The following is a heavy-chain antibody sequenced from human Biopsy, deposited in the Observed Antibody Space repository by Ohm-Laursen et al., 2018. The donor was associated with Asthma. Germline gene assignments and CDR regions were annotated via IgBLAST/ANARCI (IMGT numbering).Heavy chain of an antibody. CDR1: GGSMSSSSYY. Sequence: TLSLTCTVSGGSMSSSSYYWTWIRQPPGKGLEWIGSIYYSGTTYYNPSLESRVTISVDTSKKQIPLRLSSVIAADTAVYYCAGFCSGGNCPDHWGQGTLVTVSS. J-gene: IGHJ4*02. CDR2: IYYSGTT. V-gene: IGHV4-39*06. D-gene: IGHD2-15*01. CDR3: AGFCSGGNCPDH.